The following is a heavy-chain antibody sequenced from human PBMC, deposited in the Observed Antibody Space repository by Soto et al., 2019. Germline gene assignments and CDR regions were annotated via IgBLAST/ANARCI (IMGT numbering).Heavy chain of an antibody. J-gene: IGHJ4*02. CDR2: IDWDDDK. D-gene: IGHD6-13*01. V-gene: IGHV2-70*04. CDR3: ARIRAAAGYFDY. CDR1: GFSLSTSGMR. Sequence: ESGPTLVNPTQTLTLTCTFSGFSLSTSGMRVSWIRQPPGKALEWLARIDWDDDKFYSTSLKTRLTISKDTSKNQVVLTMTNMDPVDTATYYCARIRAAAGYFDYWGQGTLVTVSS.